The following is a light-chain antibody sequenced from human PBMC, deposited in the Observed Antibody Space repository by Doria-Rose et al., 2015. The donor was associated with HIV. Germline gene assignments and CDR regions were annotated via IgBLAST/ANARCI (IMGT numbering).Light chain of an antibody. CDR1: QDISNY. Sequence: AIRMTQSPSSLSASTGDRVTITCRASQDISNYLAWYQQKPGKAPKLLIYAASTLQSGVPSRFSGSGSGTDFTLTISYLQSEDFATYYCQQYYSYPPTFGQG. J-gene: IGKJ1*01. V-gene: IGKV1-8*01. CDR2: AAS. CDR3: QQYYSYPPT.